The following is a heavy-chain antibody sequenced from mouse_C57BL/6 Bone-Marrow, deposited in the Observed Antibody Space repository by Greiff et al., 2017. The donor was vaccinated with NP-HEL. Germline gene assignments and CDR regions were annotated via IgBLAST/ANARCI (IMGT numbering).Heavy chain of an antibody. Sequence: VQLQQSGAELVRPGASVKLSCTASGFNIKDDYMHWVKQRPEQGLEWIGWIDPENGDTEYASKFQGKATITADTSSNTAYLQLSSLTSEDTAVYYCTTADYSNYGFAYWGQGTLVTVSA. J-gene: IGHJ3*01. D-gene: IGHD2-5*01. CDR1: GFNIKDDY. CDR2: IDPENGDT. CDR3: TTADYSNYGFAY. V-gene: IGHV14-4*01.